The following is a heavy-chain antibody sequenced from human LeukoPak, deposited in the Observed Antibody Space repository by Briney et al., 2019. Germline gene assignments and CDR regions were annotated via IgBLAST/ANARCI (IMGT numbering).Heavy chain of an antibody. J-gene: IGHJ4*02. D-gene: IGHD6-19*01. Sequence: GGSLRLSCAASGFTFSSYAMSWVRQAPGKGLEWVSAISGSGGSTYYADSVKGRFTISRDNSKNTLYLQMSSLRAEDTAVYYCAKDNEDSSGWPLLFDYWGQGTLVTVSS. CDR2: ISGSGGST. CDR3: AKDNEDSSGWPLLFDY. V-gene: IGHV3-23*01. CDR1: GFTFSSYA.